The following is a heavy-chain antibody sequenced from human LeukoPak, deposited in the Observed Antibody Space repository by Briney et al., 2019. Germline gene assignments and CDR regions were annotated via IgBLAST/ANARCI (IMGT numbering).Heavy chain of an antibody. Sequence: PGGSLRLSCAASGFTFTSYAMNWVRQAPGKGLEWVSFISASGSSTHYADSVKGRFTISRDNSNNTLYLQINSLRAEDTAAYYCAKGAQYDFWTRYTLEYFDVWGKGTLVTVSS. CDR1: GFTFTSYA. V-gene: IGHV3-23*01. CDR3: AKGAQYDFWTRYTLEYFDV. D-gene: IGHD3-3*01. J-gene: IGHJ4*02. CDR2: ISASGSST.